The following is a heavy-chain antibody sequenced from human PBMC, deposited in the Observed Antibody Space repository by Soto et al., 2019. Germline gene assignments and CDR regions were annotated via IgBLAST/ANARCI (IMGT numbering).Heavy chain of an antibody. CDR2: IRNKANSYTT. CDR1: GFTFSDHY. V-gene: IGHV3-72*01. J-gene: IGHJ4*02. D-gene: IGHD3-22*01. CDR3: VRESYHSSGYHFDY. Sequence: EVQLVESGGGLVQPGGSLRLSCAASGFTFSDHYMDWVRQAPGKGLEWVGRIRNKANSYTTEYAASVKGRFTISRDDSENSLFLQMNSPKPEDTAVYYCVRESYHSSGYHFDYWGRGTLVTVSS.